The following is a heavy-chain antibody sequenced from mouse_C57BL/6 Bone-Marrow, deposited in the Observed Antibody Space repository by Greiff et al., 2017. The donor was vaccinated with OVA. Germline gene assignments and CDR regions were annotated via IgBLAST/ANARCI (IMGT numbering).Heavy chain of an antibody. Sequence: VQLQQSGAELVRPGASVKLSCTASGFNIKDDYMPWVKQRPEQGLEWIGWIDPENGDTEYASKFQGKATITADTSSNTAYLLLSSLTSEDTAVYYCTTGHGSSFYAMDDWGQGTSVTVSS. V-gene: IGHV14-4*01. CDR2: IDPENGDT. CDR3: TTGHGSSFYAMDD. CDR1: GFNIKDDY. J-gene: IGHJ4*01. D-gene: IGHD1-1*01.